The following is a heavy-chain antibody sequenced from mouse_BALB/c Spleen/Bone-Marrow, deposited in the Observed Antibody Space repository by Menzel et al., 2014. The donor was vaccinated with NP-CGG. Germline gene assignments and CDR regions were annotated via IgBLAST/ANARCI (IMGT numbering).Heavy chain of an antibody. Sequence: EVKLVESGAELVKPGASVKLSCTASGFNIKDTYMHWVKQRPEQGLEWIGRIDPADGNTKYDPKFQGKATITAGTSSNTAYLQLSSLTSEDTAVYYCASYDYGYYFDYWGQGTTLTVSS. CDR3: ASYDYGYYFDY. J-gene: IGHJ2*01. CDR1: GFNIKDTY. D-gene: IGHD2-4*01. CDR2: IDPADGNT. V-gene: IGHV14-3*02.